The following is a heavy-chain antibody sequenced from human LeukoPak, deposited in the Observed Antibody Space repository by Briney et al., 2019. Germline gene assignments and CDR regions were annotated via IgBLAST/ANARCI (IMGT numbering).Heavy chain of an antibody. Sequence: GGSLRLSCAVSGFTFSIYSMNWVRQAPGRGLEWVSSISSSSSYIYYADSVKGRFTISRDNAKNSLYLQMNSLRAEDTAVYYCARDVLLWFGESELDYYYYMDVWGKGTTVTVSS. CDR2: ISSSSSYI. CDR1: GFTFSIYS. J-gene: IGHJ6*03. D-gene: IGHD3-10*01. CDR3: ARDVLLWFGESELDYYYYMDV. V-gene: IGHV3-21*01.